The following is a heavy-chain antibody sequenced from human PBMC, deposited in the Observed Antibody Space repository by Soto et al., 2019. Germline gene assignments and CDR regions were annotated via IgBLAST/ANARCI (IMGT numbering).Heavy chain of an antibody. CDR2: IIPIFGTA. CDR3: ARDRGGCSGGSCYPTLDV. Sequence: QVQLVQSGAEVKKPGSSVKVSCKASGGTFSSYAISWVRQAPGQGLEWMGGIIPIFGTANYAQKFQGRVTITADEXTXTXXMELSSLRSEDTAVYYCARDRGGCSGGSCYPTLDVWGQGTTVTVSS. V-gene: IGHV1-69*12. D-gene: IGHD2-15*01. J-gene: IGHJ6*02. CDR1: GGTFSSYA.